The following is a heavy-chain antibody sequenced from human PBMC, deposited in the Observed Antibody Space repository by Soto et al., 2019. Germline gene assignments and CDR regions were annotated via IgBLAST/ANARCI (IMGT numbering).Heavy chain of an antibody. V-gene: IGHV3-23*01. D-gene: IGHD3-16*01. CDR1: GFPFSNYA. CDR2: INGGAGST. J-gene: IGHJ4*02. CDR3: AKMPSMLTVSHHVAY. Sequence: EVQLLESGGGLAQPGGSLRLSCAASGFPFSNYAMSWVRQAPGKGLEWVSTINGGAGSTYYADSVKGRFTISRDASKNTLDLPMDSLRAENTAVYYCAKMPSMLTVSHHVAYFGQGSLVTVSS.